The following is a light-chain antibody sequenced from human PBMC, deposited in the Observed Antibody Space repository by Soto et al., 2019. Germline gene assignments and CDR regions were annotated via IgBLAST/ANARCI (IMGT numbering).Light chain of an antibody. J-gene: IGKJ4*01. CDR1: QSVGRN. CDR3: QQYNHWPPLT. V-gene: IGKV3-15*01. CDR2: GAS. Sequence: EIVMTQSPATLSVSPGERATLSCRASQSVGRNLAWYQQKPGQAPRLLIYGASTRATGIPARFSGSGSRTDFTLTISSLQSEDFAIYSCQQYNHWPPLTFGGGTKVEIK.